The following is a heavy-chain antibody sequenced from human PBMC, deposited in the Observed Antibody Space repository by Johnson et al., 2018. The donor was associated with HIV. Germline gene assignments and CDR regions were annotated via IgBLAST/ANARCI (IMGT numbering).Heavy chain of an antibody. CDR3: ARWGYYDILTGYYMDAFDI. V-gene: IGHV3-66*01. Sequence: VQLVESGGGLVQPGGSLRLSCAASGFTFSSYAMHWVRQAPGKGLEWVSVIYSGGSTYYADSVKGRFTISRDNSKNTLYLQMNSLRAEDTAVYYCARWGYYDILTGYYMDAFDIWGQGTMVTVSS. CDR1: GFTFSSYA. CDR2: IYSGGST. J-gene: IGHJ3*02. D-gene: IGHD3-9*01.